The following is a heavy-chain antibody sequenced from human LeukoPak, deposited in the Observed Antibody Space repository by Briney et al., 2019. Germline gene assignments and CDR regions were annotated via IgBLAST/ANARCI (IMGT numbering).Heavy chain of an antibody. CDR3: GREMATTRRVDPTAGSFDY. D-gene: IGHD5-24*01. Sequence: GGSLRLSCAASGFSFSSYSMNWVRQAPGKGLEWVSSISSSSSYIHYADSVKGRFTISRDNGKNSLYLQMNSLRAEDTAVYYCGREMATTRRVDPTAGSFDYWGQGTLVTVSS. CDR1: GFSFSSYS. CDR2: ISSSSSYI. J-gene: IGHJ4*02. V-gene: IGHV3-21*01.